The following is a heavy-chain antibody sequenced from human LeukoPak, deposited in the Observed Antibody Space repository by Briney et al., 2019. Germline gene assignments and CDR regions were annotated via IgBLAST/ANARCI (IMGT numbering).Heavy chain of an antibody. CDR1: GGSFVTYY. V-gene: IGHV4-34*01. CDR2: INHRGDT. Sequence: SETLSLTCAVYGGSFVTYYWSWIRQSPGKGLEWIAEINHRGDTNYNPSVKSRVTISVDTSKNQFSLKVNSLTAADTAAYYCARGATINETGDFDHWGQGTLVTVSS. CDR3: ARGATINETGDFDH. J-gene: IGHJ4*02. D-gene: IGHD5-24*01.